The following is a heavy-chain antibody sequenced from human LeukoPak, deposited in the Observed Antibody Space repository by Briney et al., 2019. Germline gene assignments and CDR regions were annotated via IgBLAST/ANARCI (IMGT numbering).Heavy chain of an antibody. Sequence: GASVKVSCKASGYTFTNYYIHWVRQAPGQGLECMGIINPSGGSTSYAQKFQGRVTMTRDMSTSTVYMELSSLRSEDTAVYYCATGLPNQRQLVENWFDPWGQGTLVTVSS. V-gene: IGHV1-46*01. CDR1: GYTFTNYY. D-gene: IGHD6-13*01. CDR3: ATGLPNQRQLVENWFDP. CDR2: INPSGGST. J-gene: IGHJ5*02.